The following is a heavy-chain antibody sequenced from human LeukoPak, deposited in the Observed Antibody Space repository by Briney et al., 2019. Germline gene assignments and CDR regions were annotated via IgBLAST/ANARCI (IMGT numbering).Heavy chain of an antibody. D-gene: IGHD2-2*01. V-gene: IGHV1-69*04. Sequence: SVKVSCKASGATFSSYAISWVRQAPGQGLEWMGRIIPILGIANYAQKFQGRVTITADKSTSTAYMELSSLRSEDTAVYYCARDLSVVPAAMAHGWFDPWGQGTLVTVSS. CDR2: IIPILGIA. J-gene: IGHJ5*02. CDR3: ARDLSVVPAAMAHGWFDP. CDR1: GATFSSYA.